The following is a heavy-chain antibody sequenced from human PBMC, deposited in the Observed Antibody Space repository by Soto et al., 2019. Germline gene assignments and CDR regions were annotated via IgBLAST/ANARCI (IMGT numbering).Heavy chain of an antibody. J-gene: IGHJ6*02. D-gene: IGHD6-6*01. Sequence: GASVKVSCKASGYTFTSYAMHWVRQAPGQRLEWMGWINAGNGNTKYSQKFQGRVTITRDTSASTAYMELSSLRSEDTAVYYCARDQRSSRNYYYYGMYVWGQGTTVTVSS. CDR2: INAGNGNT. CDR1: GYTFTSYA. V-gene: IGHV1-3*01. CDR3: ARDQRSSRNYYYYGMYV.